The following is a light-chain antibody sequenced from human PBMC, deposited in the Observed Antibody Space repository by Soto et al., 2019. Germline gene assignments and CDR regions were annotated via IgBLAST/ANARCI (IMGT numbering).Light chain of an antibody. V-gene: IGLV2-8*01. CDR3: SSSAGSNSLV. J-gene: IGLJ1*01. CDR2: DVS. CDR1: SSDVGGYNY. Sequence: QSALTQPPSASGSLGQSVTISCTGTSSDVGGYNYVSWYQQHPGKAPKLLIYDVSHRTSGVPDRVSGSKSGNTASLTVSGLQADDEADYYCSSSAGSNSLVFGTGTKLTVL.